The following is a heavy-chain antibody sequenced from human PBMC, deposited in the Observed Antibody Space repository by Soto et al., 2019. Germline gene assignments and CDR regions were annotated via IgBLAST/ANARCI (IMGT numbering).Heavy chain of an antibody. J-gene: IGHJ4*02. CDR2: ISGTGRST. Sequence: EVQVWESGGGLVQPGGSLRLSCEASGFTCSNCAMSWVRQAPGKGLEWVSGISGTGRSTFYADSVKDRFTISRDNSKNTVYLQMTSLRAEDTAVYYCAKGNTSGWYFFDYWGQGTRVTVSS. CDR1: GFTCSNCA. CDR3: AKGNTSGWYFFDY. V-gene: IGHV3-23*01. D-gene: IGHD6-19*01.